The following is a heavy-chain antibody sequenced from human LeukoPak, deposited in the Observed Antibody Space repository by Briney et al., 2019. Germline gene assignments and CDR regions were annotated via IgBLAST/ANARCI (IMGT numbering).Heavy chain of an antibody. CDR3: AREDGYSSGWYAVDY. Sequence: PGGSLRLSCAASGFTFSSYWMSWVRQAPGKGLEWVANIKQDGSEKYYVDSVKGRFTISRDNAKNSLYLERNSLRAEDTAVYYCAREDGYSSGWYAVDYWGQGTLVTVSS. J-gene: IGHJ4*02. CDR2: IKQDGSEK. V-gene: IGHV3-7*01. CDR1: GFTFSSYW. D-gene: IGHD6-19*01.